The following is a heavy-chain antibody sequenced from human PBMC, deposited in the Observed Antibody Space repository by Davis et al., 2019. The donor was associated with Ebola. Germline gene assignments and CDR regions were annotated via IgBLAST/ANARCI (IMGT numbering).Heavy chain of an antibody. V-gene: IGHV4-59*01. J-gene: IGHJ4*02. CDR2: IYYSGST. CDR1: GCPTSIYY. Sequence: MPSETLSLTCPVPGCPTSIYYWSWFPQPPGKGLEWIGYIYYSGSTNYTPSLKSPVTISLDTSKNQSSLKLRSVTAADTAVYYCARGRNFDYWGQGTLVTVSS. CDR3: ARGRNFDY.